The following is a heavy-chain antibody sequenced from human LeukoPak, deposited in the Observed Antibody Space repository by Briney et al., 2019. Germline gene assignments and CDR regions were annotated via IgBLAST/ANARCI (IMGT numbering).Heavy chain of an antibody. V-gene: IGHV4-34*01. CDR2: INHSGST. CDR3: ARQNYGSAPLRY. D-gene: IGHD3-10*01. J-gene: IGHJ4*02. CDR1: GGSFSGYY. Sequence: SETLSLTCAVYGGSFSGYYWSWIRQPPGKGLEWIREINHSGSTNYNPSLKSRVTISVDTSKNQFSLKLTSVTTADTAVYYCARQNYGSAPLRYWGQGTLVTVSS.